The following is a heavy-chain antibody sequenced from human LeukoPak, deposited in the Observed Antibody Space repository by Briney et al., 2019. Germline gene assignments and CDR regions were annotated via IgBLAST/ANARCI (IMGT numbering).Heavy chain of an antibody. V-gene: IGHV1-69*13. CDR2: IIPIFGTA. CDR1: GGTFSSYA. J-gene: IGHJ1*01. D-gene: IGHD3-22*01. Sequence: SVKVSCKASGGTFSSYAISWVRQAPGQGLEWMGGIIPIFGTANYAQKFQGRVTITADESTSTAYMELSSLRSEDTAVYYCARNRVGYDSSCYKQNERYFQHWGQGTLVTVSS. CDR3: ARNRVGYDSSCYKQNERYFQH.